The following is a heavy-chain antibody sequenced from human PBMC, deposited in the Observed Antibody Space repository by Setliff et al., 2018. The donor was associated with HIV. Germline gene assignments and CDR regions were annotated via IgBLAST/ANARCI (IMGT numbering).Heavy chain of an antibody. Sequence: SETLSLTCTVSGDSITNSMHYWSWIRQPPGKGLEFIGSIHYNDGKTYYNAALRSRFTISRDNAKNSLYLQMNSLRTDDTAMYYCACPKEGYSGSGGAFQIWGQGTMVTVSS. D-gene: IGHD3-10*01. V-gene: IGHV4-39*01. CDR1: GDSITNSMHY. CDR3: ACPKEGYSGSGGAFQI. CDR2: IHYNDGKT. J-gene: IGHJ3*02.